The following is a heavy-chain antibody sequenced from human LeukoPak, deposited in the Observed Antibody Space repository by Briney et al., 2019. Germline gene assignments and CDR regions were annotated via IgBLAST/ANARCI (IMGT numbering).Heavy chain of an antibody. CDR1: GFTFSSYS. CDR2: ISSSGSYI. J-gene: IGHJ4*02. V-gene: IGHV3-21*01. Sequence: GGSLRLSCAASGFTFSSYSMNWVRQAPGKGREGVSSISSSGSYIYYADSVKGRFTFSRDNAKNSLYLQMDSLRAEDTAVYYCARSRSGLVLDYWGQGTLVTVSS. D-gene: IGHD3-22*01. CDR3: ARSRSGLVLDY.